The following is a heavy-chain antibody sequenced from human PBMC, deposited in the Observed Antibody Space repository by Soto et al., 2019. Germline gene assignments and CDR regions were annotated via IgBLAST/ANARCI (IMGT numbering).Heavy chain of an antibody. J-gene: IGHJ4*02. Sequence: SETLSLTCTVSGGSISSYYWSWIRQPPGKGLEWIGYIYYSGSTNYNPSLKSRVTMSVDTSKNQFSLKLSSVTAADTAVYYCARGILTGYYVHLDYWGQGTLVTVSS. D-gene: IGHD3-9*01. CDR1: GGSISSYY. V-gene: IGHV4-59*01. CDR3: ARGILTGYYVHLDY. CDR2: IYYSGST.